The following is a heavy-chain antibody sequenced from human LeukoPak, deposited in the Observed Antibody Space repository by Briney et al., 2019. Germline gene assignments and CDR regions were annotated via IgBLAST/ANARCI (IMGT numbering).Heavy chain of an antibody. J-gene: IGHJ4*02. CDR2: IFYSGSP. D-gene: IGHD6-13*01. CDR1: GGSISSYY. V-gene: IGHV4-59*08. Sequence: SSETLSLTCTVSGGSISSYYWSWIRQSPGKGLEWIGNIFYSGSPNYNPSLKSRVTISFDTSKNQFSLKLSSVTAADTAVYYCARVGHLAAAGTYDYWGQGTLVTVSS. CDR3: ARVGHLAAAGTYDY.